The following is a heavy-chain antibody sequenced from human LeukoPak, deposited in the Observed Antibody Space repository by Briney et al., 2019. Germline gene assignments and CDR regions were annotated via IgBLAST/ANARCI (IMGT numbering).Heavy chain of an antibody. CDR2: MNPNSGNT. CDR3: ARGPGGGYTYYYYYYYMDV. Sequence: ASVKVSCKASGYTFTSYDINWVRQATGQGLEWMGWMNPNSGNTGYAQKFQGRVTITRNTSISTAYMELSSLRSEDTAVYYCARGPGGGYTYYYYYYYMDVWGKGTTVTVSS. CDR1: GYTFTSYD. D-gene: IGHD3-22*01. J-gene: IGHJ6*03. V-gene: IGHV1-8*03.